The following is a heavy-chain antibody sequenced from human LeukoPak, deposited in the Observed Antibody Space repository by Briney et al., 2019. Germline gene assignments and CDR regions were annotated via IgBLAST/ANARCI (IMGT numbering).Heavy chain of an antibody. D-gene: IGHD6-19*01. CDR1: GYTFTSYG. Sequence: GASVKVSCKASGYTFTSYGISWVRQAPGQGLEWMGWISAYNGNTNYAQKLQGRVTMTTDTSTSTAYMELRSLRSDDTAVYYCARDPRIAVAGKYFDYWGQGTLVTVSS. CDR3: ARDPRIAVAGKYFDY. CDR2: ISAYNGNT. V-gene: IGHV1-18*01. J-gene: IGHJ4*02.